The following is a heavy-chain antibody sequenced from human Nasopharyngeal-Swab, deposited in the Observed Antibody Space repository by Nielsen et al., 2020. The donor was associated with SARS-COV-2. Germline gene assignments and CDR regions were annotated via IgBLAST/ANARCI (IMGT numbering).Heavy chain of an antibody. D-gene: IGHD3-22*01. J-gene: IGHJ4*02. CDR1: GFKFNTYG. Sequence: GESLKISYAASGFKFNTYGMHWVRRLPGKGLEWVSLISYDGNSESYADSVKGRFTISRDNSKNTLYLQMNRLRPEDTAVYYCAKVRNSGHYYPLFDHWGRGTLVTVSS. V-gene: IGHV3-30*18. CDR3: AKVRNSGHYYPLFDH. CDR2: ISYDGNSE.